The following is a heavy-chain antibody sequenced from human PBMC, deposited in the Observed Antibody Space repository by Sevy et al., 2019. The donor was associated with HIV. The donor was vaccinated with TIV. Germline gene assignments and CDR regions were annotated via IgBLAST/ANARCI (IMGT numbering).Heavy chain of an antibody. Sequence: GGSLRLSCAASGFTFTSYAMSWVRQAPGRGLEWVSTVSGSGGTIYYADSVKGRFTISRDNSKNTLYLQMNSLRAEDTAIYYCAKGSAHFDCWGQGTLVTVSS. CDR2: VSGSGGTI. V-gene: IGHV3-23*01. J-gene: IGHJ4*02. D-gene: IGHD1-26*01. CDR3: AKGSAHFDC. CDR1: GFTFTSYA.